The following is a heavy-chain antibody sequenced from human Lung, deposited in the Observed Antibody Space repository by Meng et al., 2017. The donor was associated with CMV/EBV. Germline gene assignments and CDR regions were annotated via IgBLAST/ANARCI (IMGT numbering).Heavy chain of an antibody. CDR1: GGTIRRYA. CDR2: IIPILGRV. V-gene: IGHV1-69*10. CDR3: ARTLGSYYDY. Sequence: KVHWKACGGTIRRYARSWGRQATGLGLEGMGDIIPILGRVNYAQKFRGRVTITADRATGTAYMELSSLRSEDTAVYYCARTLGSYYDYWGQGTLVTVSS. J-gene: IGHJ4*02. D-gene: IGHD1-26*01.